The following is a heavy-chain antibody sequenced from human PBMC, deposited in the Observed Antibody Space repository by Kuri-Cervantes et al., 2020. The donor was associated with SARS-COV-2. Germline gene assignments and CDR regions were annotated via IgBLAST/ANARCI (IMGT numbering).Heavy chain of an antibody. CDR3: AADDSSGYFGYFYL. V-gene: IGHV1-69*13. Sequence: SVQVFCKASGYTFTSYGISWVRQAPGQGLEWMGGIIPIFGTANYAQKFQRRVMITADESTSTAYMELSSLRSEDTAVYYCAADDSSGYFGYFYLWGRGTLVTVSS. D-gene: IGHD3-22*01. J-gene: IGHJ2*01. CDR2: IIPIFGTA. CDR1: GYTFTSYG.